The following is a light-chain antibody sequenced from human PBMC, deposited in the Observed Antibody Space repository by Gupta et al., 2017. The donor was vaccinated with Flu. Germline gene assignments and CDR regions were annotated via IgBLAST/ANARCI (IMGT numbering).Light chain of an antibody. CDR1: SGYTIYA. V-gene: IGLV4-69*01. J-gene: IGLJ2*01. CDR3: QTGDIGTYLV. CDR2: VNNDGSH. Sequence: HLVLTQSPSASASLGASVKFTCTLNSGYTIYAIAWLQQQPVKGPRFLMKVNNDGSHRKGDGIPDRVSGSSSGAELYLTVSRPESEDESYYDCQTGDIGTYLVFGGGAKLTVL.